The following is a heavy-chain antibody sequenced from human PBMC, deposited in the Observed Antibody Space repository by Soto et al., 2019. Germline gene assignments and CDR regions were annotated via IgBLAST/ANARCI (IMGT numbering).Heavy chain of an antibody. V-gene: IGHV3-7*05. D-gene: IGHD6-19*01. CDR3: AGGSGWTSDN. CDR2: INQAGGEK. Sequence: EVQLVESGGGLVQPGGSLRLSCAVSEFTYMTWVRQAPGKGLEWVANINQAGGEKHYLESVRGRFTISRDNAKKSLYLEMNSLRAEDTAVYYCAGGSGWTSDNWGQGTLVTVSS. J-gene: IGHJ4*02. CDR1: EFTY.